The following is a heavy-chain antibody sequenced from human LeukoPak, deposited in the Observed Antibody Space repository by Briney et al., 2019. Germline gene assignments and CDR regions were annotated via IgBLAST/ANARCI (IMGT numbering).Heavy chain of an antibody. CDR2: INPNSGGT. Sequence: ASVKVSCKASGYTFTGYYMHWVRQAPGQGLEWMGWINPNSGGTNHAQKFQGRVTMTRDTSISTAYMELSRLRSDDTAVYYCARASRGSAMVENDYWGQGTLVTVSS. D-gene: IGHD5-18*01. CDR1: GYTFTGYY. J-gene: IGHJ4*02. CDR3: ARASRGSAMVENDY. V-gene: IGHV1-2*02.